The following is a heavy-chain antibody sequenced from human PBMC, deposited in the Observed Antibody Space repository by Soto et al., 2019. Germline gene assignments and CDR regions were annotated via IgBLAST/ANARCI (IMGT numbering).Heavy chain of an antibody. D-gene: IGHD3-10*01. CDR2: IIPIFGTA. Sequence: SVKVSCKASGGTFSSYAISWVRQAPGQGLEWMGGIIPIFGTANYAQKVQGRVTITADESTSTAYMELSRRSSEDTAVYYCARDLGLGWIYGTGSSYYYYGMDVRGQGTTVTVSS. J-gene: IGHJ6*02. CDR1: GGTFSSYA. CDR3: ARDLGLGWIYGTGSSYYYYGMDV. V-gene: IGHV1-69*13.